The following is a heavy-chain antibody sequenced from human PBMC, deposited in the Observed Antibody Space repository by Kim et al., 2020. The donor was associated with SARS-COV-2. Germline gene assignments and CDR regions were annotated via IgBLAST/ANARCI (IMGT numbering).Heavy chain of an antibody. CDR3: ARDRGTWLRPAYYYGMDV. D-gene: IGHD2-2*01. Sequence: GGSLRLSCAASGFTVSSTFMNWVRQAPGKGLEWVSVMYNSGSAYYTDSVRGRFTISRDNSKNTLFLQMNSLRVEDTAVYYCARDRGTWLRPAYYYGMDV. CDR1: GFTVSSTF. CDR2: MYNSGSA. J-gene: IGHJ6*01. V-gene: IGHV3-53*01.